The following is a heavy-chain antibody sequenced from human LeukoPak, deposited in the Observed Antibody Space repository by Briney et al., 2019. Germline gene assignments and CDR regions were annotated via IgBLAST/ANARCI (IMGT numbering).Heavy chain of an antibody. CDR3: TTLYCSSTSCHFDY. Sequence: GGSLRLSCAASGFTFSNAWMSWVRQAPGKGLEWVGHIKSKTDGGTTDYAAPVKGRFTISRDDSKNTLYLQMNSLKTEDTAVYYCTTLYCSSTSCHFDYWGQGTLVTVSS. V-gene: IGHV3-15*01. CDR2: IKSKTDGGTT. CDR1: GFTFSNAW. D-gene: IGHD2-2*01. J-gene: IGHJ4*02.